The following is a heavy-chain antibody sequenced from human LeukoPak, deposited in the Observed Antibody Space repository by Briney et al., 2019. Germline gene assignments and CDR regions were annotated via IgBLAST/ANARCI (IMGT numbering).Heavy chain of an antibody. Sequence: PGGSLRLSCAGSGFTFSAYAIHWVRQAPAKGLEGVAMIWYEGTNQNYADSAKGRFTISRDNSKNTVYLQMSGLRPADTAVYYCARDAEDYFDSSASFDSWGQGALVTVSS. CDR2: IWYEGTNQ. V-gene: IGHV3-30*04. D-gene: IGHD3-22*01. J-gene: IGHJ4*02. CDR3: ARDAEDYFDSSASFDS. CDR1: GFTFSAYA.